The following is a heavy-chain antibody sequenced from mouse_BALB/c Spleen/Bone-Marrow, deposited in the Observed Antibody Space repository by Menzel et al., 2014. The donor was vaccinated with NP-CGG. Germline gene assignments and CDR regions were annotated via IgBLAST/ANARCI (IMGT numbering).Heavy chain of an antibody. Sequence: EVQRVESGGGLTKPGGSLQLSCAASGFTFSTYAMSWVRQTPEKRLEWVATISSSGSYTYYPDSVKGRLTISRDNAKNTLYLQMSSLRSEDTAMFYCSRLRMITTYFDVWGAGTTVTVSS. J-gene: IGHJ1*01. V-gene: IGHV5-9-3*01. CDR3: SRLRMITTYFDV. CDR1: GFTFSTYA. CDR2: ISSSGSYT. D-gene: IGHD2-4*01.